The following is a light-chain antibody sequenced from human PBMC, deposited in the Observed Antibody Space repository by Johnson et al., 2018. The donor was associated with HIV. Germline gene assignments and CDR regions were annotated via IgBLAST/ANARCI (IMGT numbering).Light chain of an antibody. CDR3: GAWDSSLSAHFG. CDR2: EKN. J-gene: IGLJ1*01. V-gene: IGLV1-51*02. CDR1: TSNIGNNY. Sequence: QSVLTQPPSVSAAPGQKVTISCSGSTSNIGNNYVSWYQQLPGTAPKLLIYEKNKRPSGIPDRFSASKSGTSATLVITGLQTGDEADYYCGAWDSSLSAHFGFGTGTKGTVL.